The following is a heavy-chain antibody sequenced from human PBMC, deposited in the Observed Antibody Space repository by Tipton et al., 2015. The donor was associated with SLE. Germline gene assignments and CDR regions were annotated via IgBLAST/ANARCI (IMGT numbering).Heavy chain of an antibody. V-gene: IGHV4-30-2*01. CDR2: IYHSGST. Sequence: TLSLTCAVSGASISSADYSWTWIRQPPGKGLEWVGYIYHSGSTSYNPSLKSRLTISVDRSKNQFSLKLSSVTAADTAVYYCASVNWNYERSFDYWGQGTLVTVSS. D-gene: IGHD1-7*01. CDR3: ASVNWNYERSFDY. J-gene: IGHJ4*02. CDR1: GASISSADYS.